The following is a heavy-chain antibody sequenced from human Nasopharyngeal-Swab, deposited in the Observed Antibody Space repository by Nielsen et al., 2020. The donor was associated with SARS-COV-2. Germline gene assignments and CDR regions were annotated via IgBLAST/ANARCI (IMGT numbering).Heavy chain of an antibody. CDR1: GYTFTDYY. CDR2: INPNSGDT. Sequence: ASVKVSCKASGYTFTDYYMHWVRQAPGQGLEWTGRINPNSGDTQYAQKFQGRVTVTRDKSINTAYMELSSLRSDDTAMYYCARDDGDVPGITGSGPPGGYWGQGTLVTVSS. D-gene: IGHD6-13*01. V-gene: IGHV1-2*06. J-gene: IGHJ4*02. CDR3: ARDDGDVPGITGSGPPGGY.